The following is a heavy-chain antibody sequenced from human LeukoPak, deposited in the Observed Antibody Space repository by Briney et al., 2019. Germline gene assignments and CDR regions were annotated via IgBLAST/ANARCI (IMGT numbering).Heavy chain of an antibody. D-gene: IGHD2-15*01. J-gene: IGHJ6*02. CDR1: GFTFSSYA. CDR3: AKASSIIVVVVAATLGHYGMDV. CDR2: ISGSGGST. V-gene: IGHV3-23*01. Sequence: GGSLRLSCAASGFTFSSYAMSWVRQAPGKGLEWVSAISGSGGSTYYADSVKGRFTLSRDNSKNTLYLQMNSMRAEDTAVYYCAKASSIIVVVVAATLGHYGMDVWGQGTTVTVSS.